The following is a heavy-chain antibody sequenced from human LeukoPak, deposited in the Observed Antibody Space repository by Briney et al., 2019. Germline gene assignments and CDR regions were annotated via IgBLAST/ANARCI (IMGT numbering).Heavy chain of an antibody. CDR1: EFTFSDSW. V-gene: IGHV3-7*01. D-gene: IGHD3-16*01. J-gene: IGHJ6*02. CDR2: MNQDGSEK. CDR3: ATYTHWVAGDV. Sequence: SGGSLRLSCAASEFTFSDSWMSWVRQAPGKGLEWVANMNQDGSEKDYVDSVKGRFTISRDNARNSLYLQMVSLRAEDTAVYYCATYTHWVAGDVWGQGTTVTVSS.